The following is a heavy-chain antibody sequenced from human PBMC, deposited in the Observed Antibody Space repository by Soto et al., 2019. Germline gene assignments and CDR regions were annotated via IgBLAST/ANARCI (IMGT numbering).Heavy chain of an antibody. CDR1: GFTFSSYA. Sequence: EVQLLESGGGLVQPGGSLRLSCAASGFTFSSYAMSWVRQAPGKGLEWVSTTSRSGGSTYYADSVTGRFAISRDNSKTTFYLQMNRLRAGDMAVYYCAKDGGYGSGSYCSEDWGQRSLVSVSS. CDR3: AKDGGYGSGSYCSED. CDR2: TSRSGGST. D-gene: IGHD3-10*01. V-gene: IGHV3-23*01. J-gene: IGHJ4*02.